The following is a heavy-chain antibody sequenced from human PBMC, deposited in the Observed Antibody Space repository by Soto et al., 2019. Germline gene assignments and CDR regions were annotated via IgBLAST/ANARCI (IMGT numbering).Heavy chain of an antibody. V-gene: IGHV1-2*04. CDR3: ARSNTNYYYYMDV. J-gene: IGHJ6*03. Sequence: GASVQVSCKASGYTFTGYYMHWVRQAPGQGLEWMGWINPNSGGTNYAQKFQGWVTMTRDTSISTAYMELSRLRSDDTAVYYCARSNTNYYYYMDVWGKGTTVTVSS. CDR1: GYTFTGYY. CDR2: INPNSGGT.